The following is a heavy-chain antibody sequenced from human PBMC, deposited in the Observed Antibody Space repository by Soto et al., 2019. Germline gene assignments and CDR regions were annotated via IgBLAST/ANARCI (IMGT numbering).Heavy chain of an antibody. J-gene: IGHJ5*02. Sequence: GGSLRLSCAASGFTFSSYSMNWVRQAPGKGLEWVSAISGSGGSTYYADSVKGRFTISRDNSKNTLYLQMNSLRAEDTAVYYCAKAPDIAVAGRGTQNWFDPWGQGTLVTVSS. V-gene: IGHV3-23*01. CDR3: AKAPDIAVAGRGTQNWFDP. CDR1: GFTFSSYS. D-gene: IGHD6-19*01. CDR2: ISGSGGST.